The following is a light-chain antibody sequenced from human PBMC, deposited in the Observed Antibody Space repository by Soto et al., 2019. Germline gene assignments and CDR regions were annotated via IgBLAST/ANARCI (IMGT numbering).Light chain of an antibody. V-gene: IGKV1-39*01. CDR1: QSISTY. J-gene: IGKJ1*01. CDR2: RAS. Sequence: DIQMTQSPSSLSASVGDRVAISCRASQSISTYWNWYQQKPGTAPKLLIYRASSVKSGVPPRFSGSGSGRDFTLTISSLRPEDIATYFCQHSYSSPPWTFGQGTKVDIK. CDR3: QHSYSSPPWT.